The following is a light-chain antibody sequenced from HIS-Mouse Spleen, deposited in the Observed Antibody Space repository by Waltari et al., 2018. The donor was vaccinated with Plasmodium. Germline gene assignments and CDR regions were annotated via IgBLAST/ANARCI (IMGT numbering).Light chain of an antibody. Sequence: SVMTHAPDSLAVCLCERATINCQSGQSVLYSSNNKIYLAWYQQKPGQPPKLLIYWASTRESGVPARFSGSGSGTDFTLTISSLQAEDVAVYYCQQYYSTPYTFGQGTKLEIK. J-gene: IGKJ2*01. V-gene: IGKV4-1*01. CDR2: WAS. CDR3: QQYYSTPYT. CDR1: QSVLYSSNNKIY.